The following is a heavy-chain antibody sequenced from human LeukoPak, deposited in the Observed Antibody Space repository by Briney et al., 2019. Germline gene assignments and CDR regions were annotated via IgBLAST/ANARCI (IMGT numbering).Heavy chain of an antibody. CDR1: GGSFSGYY. J-gene: IGHJ5*02. CDR3: ASHQSTNWFDP. CDR2: INHSGST. D-gene: IGHD5/OR15-5a*01. V-gene: IGHV4-34*01. Sequence: SETLSLTCAVYGGSFSGYYWSWIRQPPGKGLEWIGEINHSGSTNYNPSLKSRVTISVDTSKNQFSLKLSSVTAADTAVYYCASHQSTNWFDPWGQGTLVTVSS.